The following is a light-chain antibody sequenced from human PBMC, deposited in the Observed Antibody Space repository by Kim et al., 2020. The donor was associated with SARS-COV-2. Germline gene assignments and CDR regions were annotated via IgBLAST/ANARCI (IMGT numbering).Light chain of an antibody. V-gene: IGKV1-33*01. Sequence: ASVGDRVPITCQASHDINTFLNWYQQKPGKAPRLLIYTASILETGVPSRFSGTGSGTDFTFTITKMQPEDVATYYCQQYNDLPLTFGGGTKVDIK. CDR2: TAS. CDR1: HDINTF. CDR3: QQYNDLPLT. J-gene: IGKJ4*01.